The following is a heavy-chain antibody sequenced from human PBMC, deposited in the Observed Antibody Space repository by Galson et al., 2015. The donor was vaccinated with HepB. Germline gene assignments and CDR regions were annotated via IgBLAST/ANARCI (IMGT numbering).Heavy chain of an antibody. Sequence: SLRLSCAASGFTFSSYSMNWVRQAPGKGLEWVSSISSSSYIYYADSVKGRFTISRDNAKNSLYLQMNSLRAEDTAVYYCARGEGSSFWFDPWGQGTLVTVSS. CDR1: GFTFSSYS. CDR2: ISSSSYI. D-gene: IGHD1-26*01. CDR3: ARGEGSSFWFDP. J-gene: IGHJ5*02. V-gene: IGHV3-21*01.